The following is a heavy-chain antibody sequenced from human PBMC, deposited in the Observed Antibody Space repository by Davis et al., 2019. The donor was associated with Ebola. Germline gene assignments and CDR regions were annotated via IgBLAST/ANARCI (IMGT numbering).Heavy chain of an antibody. V-gene: IGHV3-7*01. D-gene: IGHD2-8*02. CDR1: GFTFSSYW. Sequence: GESLKISCAASGFTFSSYWMSWVRQAPGKGLEWVANIKQDGSEKYYVDSVKGRFTISRDNSKNTLYLQMNSLRAEDTAVYYCARGGYCTGGVCSNWFVPWGQGTLVTVSS. CDR3: ARGGYCTGGVCSNWFVP. CDR2: IKQDGSEK. J-gene: IGHJ5*02.